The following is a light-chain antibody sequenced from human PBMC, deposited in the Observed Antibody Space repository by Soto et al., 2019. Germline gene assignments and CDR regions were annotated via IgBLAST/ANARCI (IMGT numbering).Light chain of an antibody. V-gene: IGKV3-20*01. CDR2: GAS. Sequence: EIVLTQSPGTLSLSPGERATLSCRASQSVSSSYLAWYQQKPGQAPRLLIYGASSRATGIPDRFSGSGSGTDFTLTISRLEPEDLAVYYCQQYGSSPKTVGPGTKGDIK. J-gene: IGKJ3*01. CDR1: QSVSSSY. CDR3: QQYGSSPKT.